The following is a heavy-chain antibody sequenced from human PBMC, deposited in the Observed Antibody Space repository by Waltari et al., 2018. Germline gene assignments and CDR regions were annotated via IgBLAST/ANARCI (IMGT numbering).Heavy chain of an antibody. CDR1: GGSISSGGYY. Sequence: QVQLQESGPGLVKPSQTLSLTCPVSGGSISSGGYYCRWIRQHPGKGLEWIGYIYYSGSTYYNPSLKSRVTISVDTSKNQFSLKLSSVTAADTAVYYCARAPLDDAFDIWGQGTMVTVSS. D-gene: IGHD3-3*01. CDR2: IYYSGST. J-gene: IGHJ3*02. CDR3: ARAPLDDAFDI. V-gene: IGHV4-31*03.